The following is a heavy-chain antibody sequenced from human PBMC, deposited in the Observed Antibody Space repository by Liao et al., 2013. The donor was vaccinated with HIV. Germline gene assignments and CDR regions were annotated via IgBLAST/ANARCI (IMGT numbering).Heavy chain of an antibody. J-gene: IGHJ4*02. CDR2: IYYSGST. D-gene: IGHD3-3*01. CDR3: ARDKGDFWSGYSYFDY. Sequence: QVQLQQWGAGLVKPSETLSLTCTVSGGSISSRTYYWGWIRQPPGKGLEWIGSIYYSGSTNYNPSLKSRVTMSVDTSQNQFSLKLRSVTAADTAVYYCARDKGDFWSGYSYFDYWGQGTLVTVSS. CDR1: GGSISSRTYY. V-gene: IGHV4-39*07.